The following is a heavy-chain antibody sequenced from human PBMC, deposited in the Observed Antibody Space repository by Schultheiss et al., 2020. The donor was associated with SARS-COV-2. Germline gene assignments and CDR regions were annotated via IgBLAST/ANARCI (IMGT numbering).Heavy chain of an antibody. D-gene: IGHD4-17*01. Sequence: SETLSLTCTVSGYSISSGYYWGWIRQPAGKGLEWIGRIYYSGSTYYNPSLKSRVTISVDTSKNQFSLKLSSVTAADTAVYYCASLPTVYFDYWGQGTLVTVSS. J-gene: IGHJ4*02. V-gene: IGHV4-38-2*02. CDR2: IYYSGST. CDR3: ASLPTVYFDY. CDR1: GYSISSGYY.